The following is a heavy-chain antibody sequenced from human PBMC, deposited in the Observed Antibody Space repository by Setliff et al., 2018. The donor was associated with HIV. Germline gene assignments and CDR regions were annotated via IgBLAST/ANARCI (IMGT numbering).Heavy chain of an antibody. D-gene: IGHD3-16*02. J-gene: IGHJ4*02. V-gene: IGHV4-61*02. Sequence: PSETLSLTCTVSGGSVSSGTSYWSWIRQPAGKGLEWIGRIYTSGSTNYNPSLKSRVSISVDTSKNRFSLKLSPVTAADTAVYYCARETYDYVWGTYRYRPRHFDYWGQGTLVTVPQ. CDR2: IYTSGST. CDR1: GGSVSSGTSY. CDR3: ARETYDYVWGTYRYRPRHFDY.